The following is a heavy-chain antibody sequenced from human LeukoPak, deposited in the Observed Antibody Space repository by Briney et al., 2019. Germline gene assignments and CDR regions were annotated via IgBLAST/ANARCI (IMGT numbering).Heavy chain of an antibody. D-gene: IGHD3-22*01. V-gene: IGHV1-18*01. J-gene: IGHJ4*02. Sequence: ASVKVSCKASGYTFTSYGISWVRQAPGQGLEWMGWISAYNGKTNYAQKLQGRVTMTTDTSTSTAYMKLRSLRSGDTAVYYCAREAIYYDSSGYYDFDYWGQGTLVTVSS. CDR3: AREAIYYDSSGYYDFDY. CDR2: ISAYNGKT. CDR1: GYTFTSYG.